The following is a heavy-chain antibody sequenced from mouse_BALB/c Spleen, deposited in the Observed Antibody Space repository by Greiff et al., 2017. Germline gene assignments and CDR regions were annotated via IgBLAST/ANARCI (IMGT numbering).Heavy chain of an antibody. J-gene: IGHJ4*01. D-gene: IGHD2-10*02. CDR1: GFTFSSYG. Sequence: EVKVVESGGDLVKPGGSLKLSCAASGFTFSSYGMSWVRQTPDKRLEWVATISSGGSYTYYPDSVKGRFTISRDNAKNTLYLQMSSLKSEDTAMYYCARLYGNPMDYWGQGTSVTVSS. CDR2: ISSGGSYT. V-gene: IGHV5-6*01. CDR3: ARLYGNPMDY.